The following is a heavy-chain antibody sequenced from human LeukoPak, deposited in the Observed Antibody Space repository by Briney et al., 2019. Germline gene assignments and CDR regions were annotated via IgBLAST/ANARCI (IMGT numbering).Heavy chain of an antibody. J-gene: IGHJ4*02. Sequence: SVKVSCKASGGTFSSYAISWVRQAPGQGLEWMGGIIPIFGTANYAQKFQGRATITTDESTSTAYMELSSLRSEDTAVYYCARAPQDWNYRYYFDYWGQGTLVTVSS. CDR2: IIPIFGTA. CDR1: GGTFSSYA. V-gene: IGHV1-69*05. CDR3: ARAPQDWNYRYYFDY. D-gene: IGHD1-7*01.